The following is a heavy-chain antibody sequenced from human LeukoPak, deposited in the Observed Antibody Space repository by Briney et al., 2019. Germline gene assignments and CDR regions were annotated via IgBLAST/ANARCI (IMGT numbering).Heavy chain of an antibody. CDR1: GFTFSDYY. V-gene: IGHV3-11*04. CDR2: ISSSGSTK. J-gene: IGHJ4*02. D-gene: IGHD2-2*01. Sequence: GGSLRLSCAASGFTFSDYYMFWIRQAPGKGLEWVSYISSSGSTKYYADSVKGRFTISRDNAKNSLYLQMNSLRAEDTAVYYCARPRGCGSSRCNNFDYWGQGTLVTVSS. CDR3: ARPRGCGSSRCNNFDY.